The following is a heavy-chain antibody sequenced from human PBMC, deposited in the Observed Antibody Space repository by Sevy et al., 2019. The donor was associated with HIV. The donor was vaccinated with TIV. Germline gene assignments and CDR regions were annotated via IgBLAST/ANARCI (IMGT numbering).Heavy chain of an antibody. D-gene: IGHD5-18*01. CDR1: GGSISSSSYY. CDR2: IYYTGST. J-gene: IGHJ6*02. CDR3: ARPGGLQSNYAMDV. V-gene: IGHV4-39*01. Sequence: SETLSLTCTVSGGSISSSSYYWNWIRQPPGKGLEWIGSIYYTGSTYYKPSLKSRVTISKDTSKNQFSLKLTSVTAADTAVYYCARPGGLQSNYAMDVWGQGTTVTVSS.